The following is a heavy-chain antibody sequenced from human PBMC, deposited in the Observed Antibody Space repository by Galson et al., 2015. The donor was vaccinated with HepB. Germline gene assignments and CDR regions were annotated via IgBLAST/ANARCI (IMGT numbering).Heavy chain of an antibody. CDR2: ISSSSSYI. Sequence: SLRLSCAASGFTFSSYSMNWVRQAPGKGLEWVSSISSSSSYIYYADSVKGRFTISRDNAKNSLYLQMNSLRAEDTAVYYCASHPKWLVEAWFDPWGQGTLVTVSS. CDR3: ASHPKWLVEAWFDP. J-gene: IGHJ5*02. CDR1: GFTFSSYS. D-gene: IGHD6-19*01. V-gene: IGHV3-21*01.